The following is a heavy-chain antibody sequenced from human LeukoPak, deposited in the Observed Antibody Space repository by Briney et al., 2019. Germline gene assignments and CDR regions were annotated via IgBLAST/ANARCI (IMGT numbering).Heavy chain of an antibody. D-gene: IGHD3-10*01. CDR3: ARAAPVRGVTFFNY. Sequence: GGSLRLSCAASGFIFSNSWVHWIRQAPGRGLVWVSRMNSDGSTINYGDSVKGRFTVSRDPSKNSLYLQMNNLRGEDTAVYYCARAAPVRGVTFFNYWGQGTLITVSS. CDR2: MNSDGSTI. V-gene: IGHV3-74*01. J-gene: IGHJ4*02. CDR1: GFIFSNSW.